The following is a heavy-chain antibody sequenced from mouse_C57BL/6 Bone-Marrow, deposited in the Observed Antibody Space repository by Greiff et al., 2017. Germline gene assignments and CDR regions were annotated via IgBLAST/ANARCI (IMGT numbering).Heavy chain of an antibody. CDR3: ARDYGSWFAY. J-gene: IGHJ3*01. Sequence: VQLQESGAELARPGASVKLSCKASGYTFTSYGISWVKQRTGQGLEWIGEIYPRSGNTYYNEKFKGKATLSADKSSRPADMELRSLTSGDSAVYFCARDYGSWFAYWGQGTLVTVSA. D-gene: IGHD1-1*01. CDR2: IYPRSGNT. CDR1: GYTFTSYG. V-gene: IGHV1-81*01.